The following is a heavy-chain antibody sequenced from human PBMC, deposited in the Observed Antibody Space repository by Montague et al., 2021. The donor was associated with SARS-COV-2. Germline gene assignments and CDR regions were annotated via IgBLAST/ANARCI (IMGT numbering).Heavy chain of an antibody. CDR1: RLAFNGYA. CDR2: ISHDESNH. J-gene: IGHJ4*01. CDR3: AREGYRSGSFYIDY. V-gene: IGHV3-30*04. D-gene: IGHD1-26*01. Sequence: SLRLSCAASRLAFNGYAMHWVRQAPGKGLEWLTFISHDESNHRYADSVKGRFTISRDNSKNTQYLQMDSLRPEDTAVYYCAREGYRSGSFYIDYWGQGTLVTVSS.